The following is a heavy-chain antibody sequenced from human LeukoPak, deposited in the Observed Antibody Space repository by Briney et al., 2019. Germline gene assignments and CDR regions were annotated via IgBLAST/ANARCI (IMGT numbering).Heavy chain of an antibody. J-gene: IGHJ3*02. CDR2: IKQDGSEK. D-gene: IGHD6-19*01. V-gene: IGHV3-7*01. CDR3: ARDGSGWYYLSAFDI. Sequence: PGGSLRLSCAASGFTFSSYWMSWVRQAPGKGLEWVANIKQDGSEKYYVDSVKGRFTISRDNAKNSLYLQMNSLRAEDTAVYYCARDGSGWYYLSAFDIWGQGTMVTASS. CDR1: GFTFSSYW.